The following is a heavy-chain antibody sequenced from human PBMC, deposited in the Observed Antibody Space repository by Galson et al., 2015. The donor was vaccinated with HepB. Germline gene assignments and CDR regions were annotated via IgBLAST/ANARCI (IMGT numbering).Heavy chain of an antibody. CDR3: ASFLRTGWDY. CDR2: ISTYGHTT. Sequence: SLRLSCAASGITFSDYYMSWIRQAPGKGLEWVSYISTYGHTTYYVDSVKGRFTISRDNADNSLYLQMNSLRAEDTAVYYCASFLRTGWDYWGQGTLVTVSS. CDR1: GITFSDYY. J-gene: IGHJ4*02. D-gene: IGHD6-19*01. V-gene: IGHV3-11*01.